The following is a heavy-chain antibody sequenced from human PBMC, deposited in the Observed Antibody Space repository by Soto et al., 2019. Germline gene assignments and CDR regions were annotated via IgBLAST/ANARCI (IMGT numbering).Heavy chain of an antibody. D-gene: IGHD6-19*01. CDR1: GDSVSSNSAA. CDR3: ARDRVVAGLRYYYYGMDV. CDR2: TYYRSKWYN. J-gene: IGHJ6*02. V-gene: IGHV6-1*01. Sequence: SQTLSLTCVISGDSVSSNSAAWNWIRQSPSRGLEWLGRTYYRSKWYNDYAVSVKSRITINPDTSKNQFSLQLNSVTPEDTAVYYCARDRVVAGLRYYYYGMDVWGQGTTVTVSS.